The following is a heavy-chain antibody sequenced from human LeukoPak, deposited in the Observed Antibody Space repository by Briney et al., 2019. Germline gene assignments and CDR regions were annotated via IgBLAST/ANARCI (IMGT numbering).Heavy chain of an antibody. D-gene: IGHD3-10*01. CDR3: ATDQESYLNY. V-gene: IGHV3-33*01. CDR1: GFTFSSYG. CDR2: IWYDGSSK. Sequence: GGSLRLSCAASGFTFSSYGMHWVRQAPGKGLEWVAVIWYDGSSKYYADSVKGRFTISIDNSKNTLYLQMTSMRAEDMAVYYCATDQESYLNYWGQGTLVTVSS. J-gene: IGHJ4*02.